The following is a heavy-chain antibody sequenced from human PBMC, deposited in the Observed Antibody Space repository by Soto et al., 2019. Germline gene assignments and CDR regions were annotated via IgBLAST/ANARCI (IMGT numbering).Heavy chain of an antibody. CDR2: IYPGDSDT. V-gene: IGHV5-51*01. Sequence: GESLKISCKGSGYSFTSYWIGWVRQMPGKGLEWMGIIYPGDSDTRYSPSVQGQVTISADKSISTAYLQWSSLKASDTAMYYCARHTYYYDSSGYYAFDYWGQGTLVTVSS. D-gene: IGHD3-22*01. CDR1: GYSFTSYW. J-gene: IGHJ4*02. CDR3: ARHTYYYDSSGYYAFDY.